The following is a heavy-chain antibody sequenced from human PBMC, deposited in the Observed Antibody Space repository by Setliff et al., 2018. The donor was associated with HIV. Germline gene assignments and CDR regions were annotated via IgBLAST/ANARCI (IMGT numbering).Heavy chain of an antibody. Sequence: GGSLRLSCAASGFAFSSYAMNWVRQAPGKGLEWVALVDGANNKYYGDAVKGRFSISREDSKNRLFLQMNSLRPEDTAVYYCARDRHTSWSLEYWGRGTLVTVSS. CDR3: ARDRHTSWSLEY. CDR1: GFAFSSYA. V-gene: IGHV3-30*03. J-gene: IGHJ4*02. CDR2: VDGANNK. D-gene: IGHD3-3*01.